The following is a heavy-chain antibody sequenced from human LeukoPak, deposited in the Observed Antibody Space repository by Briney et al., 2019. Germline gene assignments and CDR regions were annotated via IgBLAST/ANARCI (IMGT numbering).Heavy chain of an antibody. V-gene: IGHV3-23*01. CDR2: ISGSGEIT. Sequence: QSGGSLRLSCAASGFSFSKYAMTWVRQAPGKGLEWVSSISGSGEITYYADSVKGRFTISRDNSKNTLSLQMNSLRAEDTTVYYCVREDLGIEYWGQGTLVTVS. D-gene: IGHD3/OR15-3a*01. CDR1: GFSFSKYA. CDR3: VREDLGIEY. J-gene: IGHJ4*02.